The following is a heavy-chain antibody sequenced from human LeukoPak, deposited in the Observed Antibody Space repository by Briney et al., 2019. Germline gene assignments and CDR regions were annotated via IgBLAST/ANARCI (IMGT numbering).Heavy chain of an antibody. CDR1: GFSFSNYA. D-gene: IGHD6-13*01. CDR2: ISGSDGST. CDR3: AKGSSAVAVAAQFDY. V-gene: IGHV3-23*01. J-gene: IGHJ4*02. Sequence: GGSLRLSCAASGFSFSNYAMGWVRQAPGKGLEWVSAISGSDGSTYYADSVKGRFTISRDNSKNTLYLQMNSLRVEDTAVYYCAKGSSAVAVAAQFDYWGQGTLVTVSS.